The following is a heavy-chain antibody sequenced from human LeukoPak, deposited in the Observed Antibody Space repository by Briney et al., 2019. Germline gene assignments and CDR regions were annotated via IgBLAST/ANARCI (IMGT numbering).Heavy chain of an antibody. D-gene: IGHD2-21*02. Sequence: GGSLRLSCAASGFSFSNAWMTWVRQAPGKGLEWISYIYTSGSLIYYADSVKGRFTVSRDNAKNSVYLQMNSLRAEDTALYYCAREMKDCGGDCLDSWGQGTLVTVSS. CDR2: IYTSGSLI. V-gene: IGHV3-48*04. J-gene: IGHJ4*02. CDR3: AREMKDCGGDCLDS. CDR1: GFSFSNAW.